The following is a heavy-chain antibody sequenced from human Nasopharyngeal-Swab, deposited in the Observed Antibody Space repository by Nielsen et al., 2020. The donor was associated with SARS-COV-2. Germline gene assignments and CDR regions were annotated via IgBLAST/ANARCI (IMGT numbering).Heavy chain of an antibody. V-gene: IGHV1-69*13. CDR3: ARGYSRMTGTPPRFDP. Sequence: SVKVSCKASGGTFSGYAINWVRQAPGQGLEWIGGIIPIFGTTNYAQKFQGRVTITADESTSTADMELSSLRSEDTAVYYCARGYSRMTGTPPRFDPWGQGTLVTVSS. CDR2: IIPIFGTT. CDR1: GGTFSGYA. J-gene: IGHJ5*02. D-gene: IGHD1-7*01.